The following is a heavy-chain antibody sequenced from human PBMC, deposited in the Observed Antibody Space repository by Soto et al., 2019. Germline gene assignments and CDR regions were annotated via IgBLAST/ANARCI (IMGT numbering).Heavy chain of an antibody. CDR1: GGTFSSYA. Sequence: SVKVSCKASGGTFSSYAISWVRQAPGQGLEWMGGIIPIFGTANYAQKFQGRVTITADESTSTAYMELSSLRSEDTAVYYCARDWAGATSLASWGQGTLVTVSS. CDR2: IIPIFGTA. CDR3: ARDWAGATSLAS. J-gene: IGHJ5*02. V-gene: IGHV1-69*13. D-gene: IGHD1-26*01.